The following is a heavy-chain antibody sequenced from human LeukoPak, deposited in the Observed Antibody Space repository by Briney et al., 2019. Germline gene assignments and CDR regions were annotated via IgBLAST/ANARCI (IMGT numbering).Heavy chain of an antibody. V-gene: IGHV4-59*01. CDR2: IYYSGST. CDR1: GGSISSYY. D-gene: IGHD6-19*01. CDR3: ATQYSSGWYTSSYGMDV. J-gene: IGHJ6*02. Sequence: SETLSLTCTVSGGSISSYYWSWIRQPPGKGLEWIGYIYYSGSTNYNPSLKSRVTISVDTSKNQFSLKLSSVTAADTAVYYCATQYSSGWYTSSYGMDVWGQGTTVTVSS.